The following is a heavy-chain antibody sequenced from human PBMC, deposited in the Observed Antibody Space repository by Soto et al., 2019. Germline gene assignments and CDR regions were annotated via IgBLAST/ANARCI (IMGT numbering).Heavy chain of an antibody. D-gene: IGHD2-15*01. J-gene: IGHJ4*02. V-gene: IGHV3-33*01. Sequence: GGSLRLSCAASGFTFSSYGMHWVRQAPGKGLEWVALISYDGVNKYYADSVKGRFTISRDNSRNAFYLQMNSLRAEDTAVYYCARNVDYCSAGRCYQDFWGQGTLVTVSS. CDR3: ARNVDYCSAGRCYQDF. CDR2: ISYDGVNK. CDR1: GFTFSSYG.